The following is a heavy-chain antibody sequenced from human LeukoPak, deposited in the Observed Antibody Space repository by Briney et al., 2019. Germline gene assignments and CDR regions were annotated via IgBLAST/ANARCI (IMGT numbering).Heavy chain of an antibody. Sequence: SVKVSCKASGGTFSSYAISWVRQAPGQGLEWMGGIIPIFGTANYAQKFQGRVTITADESTSTAYMELSSLRSEDTAVYYCARLPGIVVVPAVNRGVVYGMDVWGQGTTVTVSS. CDR1: GGTFSSYA. J-gene: IGHJ6*02. CDR3: ARLPGIVVVPAVNRGVVYGMDV. CDR2: IIPIFGTA. V-gene: IGHV1-69*13. D-gene: IGHD2-2*01.